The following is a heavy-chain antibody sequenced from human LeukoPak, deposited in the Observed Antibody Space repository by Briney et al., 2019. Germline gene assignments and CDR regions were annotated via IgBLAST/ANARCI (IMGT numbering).Heavy chain of an antibody. CDR2: IYHSGST. D-gene: IGHD1-7*01. CDR1: GYSISSGYW. Sequence: SGTLSLTCVVSGYSISSGYWWSWVRQPPGKGLEWIGYIYHSGSTYYNPSLKSRVTISVDRSKNQFSLKLSSVTAADTAVYYCARDARGTWNLQASGFDYWGQGTLVTVSS. J-gene: IGHJ4*02. V-gene: IGHV4-4*02. CDR3: ARDARGTWNLQASGFDY.